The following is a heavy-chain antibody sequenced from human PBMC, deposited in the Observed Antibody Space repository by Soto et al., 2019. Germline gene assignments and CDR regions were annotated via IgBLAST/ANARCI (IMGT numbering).Heavy chain of an antibody. CDR3: ARESGDWPLNWFDP. J-gene: IGHJ5*02. V-gene: IGHV3-74*01. Sequence: VGSLRLSCAASGFNFSNHWMHWVRQRPAEGLVWVSRITSDGKSKAYAESVKGRFAISRDNVKNTLYLQMNGLTAEDTAVYYCARESGDWPLNWFDPWGQGTLVTVSS. D-gene: IGHD2-21*02. CDR1: GFNFSNHW. CDR2: ITSDGKSK.